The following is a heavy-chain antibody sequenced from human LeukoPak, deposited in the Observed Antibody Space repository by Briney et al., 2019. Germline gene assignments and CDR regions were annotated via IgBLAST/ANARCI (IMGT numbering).Heavy chain of an antibody. CDR3: AKDRGAVSGINYYGMDV. D-gene: IGHD6-19*01. J-gene: IGHJ6*02. V-gene: IGHV3-30*04. CDR2: ISYDGTNK. Sequence: GGSLRLSCAASGFTFSNYAMHWVRRAPGKGLEWVAVISYDGTNKYYADSVKGRFTISRDNSKSTLYLQMNSLRAEDTAVYYCAKDRGAVSGINYYGMDVWGQGTTVTVSS. CDR1: GFTFSNYA.